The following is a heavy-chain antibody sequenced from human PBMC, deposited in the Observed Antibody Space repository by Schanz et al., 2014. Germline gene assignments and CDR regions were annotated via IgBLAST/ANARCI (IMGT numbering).Heavy chain of an antibody. D-gene: IGHD4-17*01. Sequence: VQLVESGGGVVQPGRSLRLSCAASGFTFSSYAMSWVRQAPGKGLEWVSVISASGGDTYYADSVKGRFTISRDNSKNTLYLQMNTLRAEDTAVYYCARKMKLGVYGGKGHDSLDIWGQGTMVTVSS. CDR1: GFTFSSYA. CDR3: ARKMKLGVYGGKGHDSLDI. V-gene: IGHV3-23*04. CDR2: ISASGGDT. J-gene: IGHJ3*02.